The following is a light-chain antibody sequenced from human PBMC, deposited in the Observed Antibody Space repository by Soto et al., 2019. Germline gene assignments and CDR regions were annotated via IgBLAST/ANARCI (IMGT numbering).Light chain of an antibody. V-gene: IGLV2-14*01. J-gene: IGLJ2*01. CDR2: EVN. Sequence: QSALTQPASVSGSPGQPITISCTGTSSDVGAYNYVSWYQLHPGKAPKLMIYEVNNRPSGVSHRFSGSKSGNTASLTFSGLQPEDEADYYCSSYTSTDTVIFGGGTKLTVL. CDR1: SSDVGAYNY. CDR3: SSYTSTDTVI.